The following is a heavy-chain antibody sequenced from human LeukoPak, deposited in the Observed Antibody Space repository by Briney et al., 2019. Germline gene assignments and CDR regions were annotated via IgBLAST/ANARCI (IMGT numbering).Heavy chain of an antibody. Sequence: EASETLSLTCAVYGGSFSGYYWSWIRQPPGKGLEWIGEINHSGSTNYNPSLKSRVTISVDTSKNQFSLKLSSVTAADTAVYYCARVRAVAGPSAWGQGTLVTVSS. J-gene: IGHJ5*02. V-gene: IGHV4-34*01. D-gene: IGHD6-19*01. CDR2: INHSGST. CDR1: GGSFSGYY. CDR3: ARVRAVAGPSA.